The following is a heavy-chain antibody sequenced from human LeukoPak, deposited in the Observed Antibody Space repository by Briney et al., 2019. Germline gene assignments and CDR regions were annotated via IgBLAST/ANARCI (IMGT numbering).Heavy chain of an antibody. J-gene: IGHJ4*02. V-gene: IGHV3-23*01. CDR1: GFTFSSYA. CDR2: ISGSGGST. CDR3: AKTPNYGHPNIWYYDYVWGSYRYLDFDY. Sequence: PGGSLRLSCAASGFTFSSYAMSWVRQAPGKGLEWVSAISGSGGSTYYADSVKGRFTISRDNSKNTLYLQMNSLRAEDTAVYYCAKTPNYGHPNIWYYDYVWGSYRYLDFDYWGQGTLVTVSS. D-gene: IGHD3-16*02.